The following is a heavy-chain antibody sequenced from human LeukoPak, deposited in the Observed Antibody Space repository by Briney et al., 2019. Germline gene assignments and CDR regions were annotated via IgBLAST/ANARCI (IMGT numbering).Heavy chain of an antibody. Sequence: PSETLSLTCTVSGGSISSYYWSWIRQPPGKGLEWIGYIYYSGSTNYNPSLKSRVTISVDTSKNQFSLKLSSVTAADTAVYYCASISREYQLLQPNAFDIWGQGTMVTVSS. CDR2: IYYSGST. J-gene: IGHJ3*02. V-gene: IGHV4-59*01. D-gene: IGHD2-2*01. CDR3: ASISREYQLLQPNAFDI. CDR1: GGSISSYY.